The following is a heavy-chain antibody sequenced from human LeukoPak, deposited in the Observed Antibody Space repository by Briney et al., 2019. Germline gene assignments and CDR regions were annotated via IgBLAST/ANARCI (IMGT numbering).Heavy chain of an antibody. V-gene: IGHV3-NL1*01. CDR3: ATGGHYYDSRGIDY. CDR2: IYSGGST. CDR1: GFTFSSYG. D-gene: IGHD3-22*01. J-gene: IGHJ4*02. Sequence: SGRSLRLSCAASGFTFSSYGMHWVRQAPGKGLEWVSVIYSGGSTYYADSVKGRFTISRDNSKNTLYLQMNSLRAEDTAVYYCATGGHYYDSRGIDYWGQGTLVTVSS.